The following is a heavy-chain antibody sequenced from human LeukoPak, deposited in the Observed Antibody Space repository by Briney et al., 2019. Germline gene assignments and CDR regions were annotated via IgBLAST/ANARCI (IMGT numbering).Heavy chain of an antibody. D-gene: IGHD4-23*01. J-gene: IGHJ4*02. V-gene: IGHV3-23*01. CDR3: ANGGLDY. Sequence: WVXXXXGKGLEWVSAISGSGGSTYYADSVKGRFTISRDNSKNTLYLQMNSLRAEDTAVYYCANGGLDYWGQGTLVTVSS. CDR2: ISGSGGST.